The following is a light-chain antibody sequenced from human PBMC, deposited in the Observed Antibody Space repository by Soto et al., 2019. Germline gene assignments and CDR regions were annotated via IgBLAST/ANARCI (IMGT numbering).Light chain of an antibody. V-gene: IGKV1-39*01. CDR3: QQNYNTLPIT. CDR1: QSISNH. CDR2: ATS. J-gene: IGKJ5*01. Sequence: DIQMTQSPSSLSASVEDRVIITCRASQSISNHLNWYQHKPGNAPKLLIYATSSLQSGVPSRFSGSGSGTDFTLTISSLHLEDFATYYCQQNYNTLPITFGQGTRLEIK.